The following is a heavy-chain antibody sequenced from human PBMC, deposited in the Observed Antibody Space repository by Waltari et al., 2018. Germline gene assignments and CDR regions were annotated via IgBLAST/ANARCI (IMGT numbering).Heavy chain of an antibody. CDR1: GYTFTSYA. Sequence: QVQLVQSGAEVKKPGASVKVSCKASGYTFTSYAMHWVRQAPGQRLEWMGWINAGNGNTKYSQKFQGRVTITRDTSASTAYMELSSLRSEDTAVYYCARDRRVWAAAGTRDSGWFDPWGQGTLVTVSS. D-gene: IGHD6-13*01. V-gene: IGHV1-3*01. J-gene: IGHJ5*02. CDR2: INAGNGNT. CDR3: ARDRRVWAAAGTRDSGWFDP.